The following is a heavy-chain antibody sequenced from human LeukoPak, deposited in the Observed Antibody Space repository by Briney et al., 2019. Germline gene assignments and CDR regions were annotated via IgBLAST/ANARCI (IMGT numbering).Heavy chain of an antibody. D-gene: IGHD3-22*01. V-gene: IGHV1-46*01. CDR2: INPSGGST. CDR1: GYTFTSYY. Sequence: ASVKVSCKASGYTFTSYYMHWVRQAPGQGLEWMGIINPSGGSTTYAQKFQGSVTMTRDMSTSTVYLELSSLRSEDTAVYYCASHGYDSSGYYFDYWGQGTLVTVSS. CDR3: ASHGYDSSGYYFDY. J-gene: IGHJ4*02.